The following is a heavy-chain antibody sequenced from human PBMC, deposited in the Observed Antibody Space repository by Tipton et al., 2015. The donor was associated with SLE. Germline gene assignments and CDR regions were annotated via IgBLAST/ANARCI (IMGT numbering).Heavy chain of an antibody. CDR1: GFTFSDFY. V-gene: IGHV3-11*01. J-gene: IGHJ3*02. Sequence: GSLRLSCTASGFTFSDFYMTWIRQAPGKGLEWVSYITNSGSTIYYADSVKGRFTISRDNAKNSLYLQMNSLRAEDTAVYYCARACGGDCLGAFDIWGQGTMVTVSS. CDR3: ARACGGDCLGAFDI. D-gene: IGHD2-21*01. CDR2: ITNSGSTI.